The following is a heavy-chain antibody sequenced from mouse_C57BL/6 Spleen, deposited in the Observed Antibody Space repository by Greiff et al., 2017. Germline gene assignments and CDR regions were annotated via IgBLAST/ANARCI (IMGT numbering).Heavy chain of an antibody. CDR2: IDPSDSYT. V-gene: IGHV1-50*01. J-gene: IGHJ3*01. D-gene: IGHD3-2*02. Sequence: VQLQQPGAELVKPGASVKLSCKASGYTFTSYWMQWVKQRPGQGLEWIGEIDPSDSYTNYNQKFKGKATLTVDTSSSTAYMQLSSLTSEDSAVYYCARQLRVAYWGQGTLVTVAA. CDR3: ARQLRVAY. CDR1: GYTFTSYW.